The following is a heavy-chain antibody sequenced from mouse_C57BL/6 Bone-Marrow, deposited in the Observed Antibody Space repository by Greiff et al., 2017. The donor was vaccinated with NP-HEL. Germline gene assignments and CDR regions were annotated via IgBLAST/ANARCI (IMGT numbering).Heavy chain of an antibody. J-gene: IGHJ2*01. CDR2: IHPNSGST. D-gene: IGHD2-2*01. CDR1: GYTFTSYW. CDR3: ARGTMVTTVDY. Sequence: QVQLQQPGAELVKPGASVKLSCKASGYTFTSYWMHWVKQRPGQGLEWIGMIHPNSGSTNYNEKFKSKATLTVDKASSTAYMQLSSLTSEDSAVYYCARGTMVTTVDYWGQGTTLTVSS. V-gene: IGHV1-64*01.